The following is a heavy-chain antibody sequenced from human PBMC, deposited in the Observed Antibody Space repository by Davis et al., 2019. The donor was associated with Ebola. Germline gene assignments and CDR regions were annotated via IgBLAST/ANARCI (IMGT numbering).Heavy chain of an antibody. CDR3: VRGTSAWRGADY. D-gene: IGHD1-1*01. CDR1: GFSFNNYH. J-gene: IGHJ4*02. Sequence: PGGSLRLSCAASGFSFNNYHMHWVRQLPGKGLVWVPYINPAGTYTDYVDSVRGRFTISRDNAKNTLYLEVNSPRADDTAVYYCVRGTSAWRGADYWGQGILVTVSS. V-gene: IGHV3-74*01. CDR2: INPAGTYT.